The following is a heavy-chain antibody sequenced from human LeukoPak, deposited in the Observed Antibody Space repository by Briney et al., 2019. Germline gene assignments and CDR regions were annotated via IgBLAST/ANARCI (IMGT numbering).Heavy chain of an antibody. D-gene: IGHD3-16*02. CDR3: ARGPTFGGVIALVDY. V-gene: IGHV7-4-1*02. J-gene: IGHJ4*02. CDR2: INTNTGNP. CDR1: GYTFTNYA. Sequence: ASVKVSCKASGYTFTNYAMNWVRQAPGQGLEWMGWINTNTGNPTYAQGFTGRFVFSLDTSVSTAYLQISSLKAEDTAVYYCARGPTFGGVIALVDYWGQGTLVTVSS.